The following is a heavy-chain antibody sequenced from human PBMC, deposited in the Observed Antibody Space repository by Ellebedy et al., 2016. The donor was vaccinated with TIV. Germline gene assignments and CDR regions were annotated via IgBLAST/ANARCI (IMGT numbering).Heavy chain of an antibody. V-gene: IGHV1-18*01. CDR1: GYIFTSYG. J-gene: IGHJ6*03. CDR2: ISAYNGRT. CDR3: ARWQWESLDYYYMDV. D-gene: IGHD1-26*01. Sequence: AASVKVSCKASGYIFTSYGISWVRQAPGQGLEWMGWISAYNGRTRHEGKFQGRVTMTTDTSTRTAYMELRSLTSDDTAIYYCARWQWESLDYYYMDVWGEGTTVIVSS.